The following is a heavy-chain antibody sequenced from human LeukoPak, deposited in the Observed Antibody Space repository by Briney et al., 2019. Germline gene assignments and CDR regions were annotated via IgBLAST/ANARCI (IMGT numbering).Heavy chain of an antibody. J-gene: IGHJ4*02. V-gene: IGHV3-23*01. CDR1: GFTFSSNG. D-gene: IGHD6-19*01. Sequence: GGSLRLSCAASGFTFSSNGMSWVRQAPGKGLEWVSAISGSGGSTYYADSVKGRFTISRDNSKNTLYLQMNSLRAEDTAVYYCAKGKASGWYIVDYWGQGTLVTVSS. CDR2: ISGSGGST. CDR3: AKGKASGWYIVDY.